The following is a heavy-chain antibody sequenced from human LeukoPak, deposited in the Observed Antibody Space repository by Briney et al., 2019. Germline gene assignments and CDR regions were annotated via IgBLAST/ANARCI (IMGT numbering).Heavy chain of an antibody. CDR2: LYSDGNT. CDR1: GFTVITND. Sequence: GGSLRLSCAASGFTVITNDMTWVRQAPGKGLEWVSVLYSDGNTKYADSVQGRFTISRDNSKNTLYLEMNSLSPDDTALYYCARGVEPLAANTLAYWGQGTLVTVSS. D-gene: IGHD1-14*01. V-gene: IGHV3-53*01. CDR3: ARGVEPLAANTLAY. J-gene: IGHJ4*02.